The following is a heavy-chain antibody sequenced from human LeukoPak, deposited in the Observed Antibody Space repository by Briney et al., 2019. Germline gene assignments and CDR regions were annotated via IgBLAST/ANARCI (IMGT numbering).Heavy chain of an antibody. CDR1: GFTFSSYA. D-gene: IGHD3-3*01. J-gene: IGHJ4*02. V-gene: IGHV3-23*01. CDR3: ATENTYDFWSGYSRGYFDY. Sequence: GGSLRLSCAASGFTFSSYAMSWVRQAPGKGLEWVSAISGSGGSTYYADSVKGRFTISRDNSKNTLYLQMNSLRAEDTAVYYCATENTYDFWSGYSRGYFDYWGQGTLVTVSS. CDR2: ISGSGGST.